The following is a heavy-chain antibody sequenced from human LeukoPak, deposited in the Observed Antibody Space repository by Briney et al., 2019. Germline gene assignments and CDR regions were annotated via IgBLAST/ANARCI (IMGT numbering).Heavy chain of an antibody. J-gene: IGHJ4*02. Sequence: GGSLRLSCAASGFTFSGFSMSWVRQSPTKGLEWVAHIKQDGSERYYVDSVKGRFTISRDNAKNSLSLQMNNLRVEDTAVYYCARAGSHWHYVYWGQGTVVTVSS. V-gene: IGHV3-7*01. CDR1: GFTFSGFS. D-gene: IGHD3-10*01. CDR2: IKQDGSER. CDR3: ARAGSHWHYVY.